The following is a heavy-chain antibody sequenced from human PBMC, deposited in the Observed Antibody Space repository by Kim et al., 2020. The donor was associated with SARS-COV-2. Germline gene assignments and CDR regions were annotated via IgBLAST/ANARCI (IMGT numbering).Heavy chain of an antibody. V-gene: IGHV3-9*01. J-gene: IGHJ6*02. Sequence: ADSVKGRLTISRDNAKNSLYLQMNSLRAEDTALYYCAKCITGTVRSGMDVWGQGTTVTVSS. D-gene: IGHD1-7*01. CDR3: AKCITGTVRSGMDV.